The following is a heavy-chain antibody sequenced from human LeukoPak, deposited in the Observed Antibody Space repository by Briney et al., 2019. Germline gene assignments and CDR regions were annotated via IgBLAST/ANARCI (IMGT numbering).Heavy chain of an antibody. V-gene: IGHV3-74*01. CDR2: INTDGTVT. Sequence: PGGSLRLSCAASGFTFSKYWMLCVRHAPGEGLESVSRINTDGTVTTYADSVKGRFTVSRDNADNTMFLQMNSVRDEDTAVYYCATKQWLAPPPDSWGQGTPVTVSS. CDR1: GFTFSKYW. D-gene: IGHD6-19*01. CDR3: ATKQWLAPPPDS. J-gene: IGHJ4*02.